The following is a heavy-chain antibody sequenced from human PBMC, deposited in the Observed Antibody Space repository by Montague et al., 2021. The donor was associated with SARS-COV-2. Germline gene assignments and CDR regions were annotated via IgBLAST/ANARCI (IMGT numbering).Heavy chain of an antibody. CDR1: GGSISSGSYY. D-gene: IGHD2-21*01. V-gene: IGHV4-61*02. CDR2: IYTSGST. CDR3: ARVVGFDFDY. Sequence: TLSLTCTVSGGSISSGSYYWSWIRQPAGKGLEWIGRIYTSGSTNYNPSLKSRVTISVDTSKNQFSLELSSVTAADTAAYYCARVVGFDFDYWGQGTLVTVSS. J-gene: IGHJ4*02.